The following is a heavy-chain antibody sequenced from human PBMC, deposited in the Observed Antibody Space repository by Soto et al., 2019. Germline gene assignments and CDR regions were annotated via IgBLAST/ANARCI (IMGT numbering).Heavy chain of an antibody. CDR2: INAGSGSS. V-gene: IGHV1-3*01. J-gene: IGHJ4*02. CDR3: ERERAVSANFFDY. Sequence: GXSVKVSCKASGYTFTRYAIHWVRQAPGQGLEWMGWINAGSGSSRYSQNFQGRVTITRDTSASTAYMELSSLIFEDTGVYYCERERAVSANFFDYWGQGTLVTVPT. D-gene: IGHD2-21*02. CDR1: GYTFTRYA.